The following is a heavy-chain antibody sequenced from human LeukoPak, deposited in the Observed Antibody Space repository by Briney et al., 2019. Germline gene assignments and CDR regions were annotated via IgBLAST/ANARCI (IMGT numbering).Heavy chain of an antibody. CDR1: GFTFSSYA. Sequence: SGGSLRLSRAASGFTFSSYAMSWVRQAPGKGLEWVSVISGSGGRTYYADSVKGRFTISRDNSKNTLYVQMNSLGAEDTAVYYCAKDLLAATIDYYFDYWGQGTLVTVSS. J-gene: IGHJ4*02. CDR2: ISGSGGRT. CDR3: AKDLLAATIDYYFDY. D-gene: IGHD5-12*01. V-gene: IGHV3-23*01.